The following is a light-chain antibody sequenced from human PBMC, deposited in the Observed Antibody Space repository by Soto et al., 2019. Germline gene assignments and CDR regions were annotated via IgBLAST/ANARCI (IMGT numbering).Light chain of an antibody. CDR2: LGS. CDR1: QNLLHTNGYNY. J-gene: IGKJ4*01. Sequence: DLVMTQSPLSLPVTPGEPASISCRSSQNLLHTNGYNYLDWYLQRPGQSPQLLIYLGSNRASGVPDRFSGSGSGTDFTLEISRVEAEDFGVYYCMQSLQTPLTFGGGTKVEIK. V-gene: IGKV2-28*01. CDR3: MQSLQTPLT.